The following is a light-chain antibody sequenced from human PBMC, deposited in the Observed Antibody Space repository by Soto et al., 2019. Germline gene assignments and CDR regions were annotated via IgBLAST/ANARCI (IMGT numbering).Light chain of an antibody. Sequence: QSVLTQPPSVSGAPGQRGTISCTGSSSNIGAGYDVHWYQQLPGTAPKLLVYGDSNRPSGVPDRFSGSKSGTSAYLAITGLQAEDEADYYCQSYDSSLSGVVFGGGTKLTVL. CDR3: QSYDSSLSGVV. CDR2: GDS. J-gene: IGLJ2*01. V-gene: IGLV1-40*01. CDR1: SSNIGAGYD.